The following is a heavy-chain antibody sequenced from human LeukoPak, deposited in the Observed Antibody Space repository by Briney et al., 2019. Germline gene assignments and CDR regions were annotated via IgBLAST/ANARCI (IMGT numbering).Heavy chain of an antibody. CDR1: GGSISSYY. CDR2: IYYSGSN. V-gene: IGHV4-59*01. CDR3: ARGAGDPLDY. J-gene: IGHJ4*02. D-gene: IGHD7-27*01. Sequence: SETLSLTCTVSGGSISSYYWSCIRQPPGKWLEWIGYIYYSGSNNYNPSLKSRVTISVDTSKNQFSLKLSSVTAADTAVYYCARGAGDPLDYWGQGTLVTVSS.